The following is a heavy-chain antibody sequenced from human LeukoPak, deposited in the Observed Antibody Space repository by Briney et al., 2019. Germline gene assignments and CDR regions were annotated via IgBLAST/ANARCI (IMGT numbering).Heavy chain of an antibody. CDR1: GYTFTSYG. Sequence: ASVKVSCKASGYTFTSYGISWVRQAPGQGLEWMGWINNYNNNTNYVQKFQGRVTMTTDASTNTAYMELRSLRSDDTAVYYCARRGLDYWGQGTLVTVSS. J-gene: IGHJ4*02. D-gene: IGHD3-10*01. CDR3: ARRGLDY. CDR2: INNYNNNT. V-gene: IGHV1-18*01.